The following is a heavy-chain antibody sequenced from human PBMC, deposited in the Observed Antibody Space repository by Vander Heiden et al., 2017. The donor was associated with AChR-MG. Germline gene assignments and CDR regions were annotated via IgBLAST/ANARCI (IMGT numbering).Heavy chain of an antibody. CDR3: ARDSGSYYWGFDY. J-gene: IGHJ4*02. V-gene: IGHV4-59*01. D-gene: IGHD3-10*01. CDR1: GGPISSYY. Sequence: QVQLQESGPGLVKPSETLSLTCTVSGGPISSYYWSWIRQPPGKGLEWIGYIYYSGSTNYNPSLKSRVTISVDTSKNQFSLKLSSVTAADTAVYYCARDSGSYYWGFDYWGQGTLVTVSS. CDR2: IYYSGST.